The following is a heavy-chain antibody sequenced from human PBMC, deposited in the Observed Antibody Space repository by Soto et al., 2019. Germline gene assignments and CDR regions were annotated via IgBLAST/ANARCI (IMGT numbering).Heavy chain of an antibody. CDR2: IYYSGST. CDR1: GGSISSYY. CDR3: ARDNLERYFDWLPYALGL. V-gene: IGHV4-59*01. Sequence: SETLSLTCTVSGGSISSYYWSWIRQPPGKGLEWIGYIYYSGSTNYNPSLKSRVTISVDTSKNQFSLKLSSVTAADTAVYYCARDNLERYFDWLPYALGLWGQGTLVTVSS. D-gene: IGHD3-9*01. J-gene: IGHJ4*02.